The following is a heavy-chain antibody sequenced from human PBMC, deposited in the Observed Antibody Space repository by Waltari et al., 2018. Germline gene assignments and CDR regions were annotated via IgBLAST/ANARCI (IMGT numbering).Heavy chain of an antibody. J-gene: IGHJ4*02. Sequence: QVQLQESGPGLVKPSETLSLTCTVSGGSISSYYWSWIRQPPGKGLEWIGYIYYSGSTNHNPSLKSRVTISVDTSKNQFSLKLSSVTAADTAVYYCARADYYGSGSYYLLDYWGQGTLVTVSS. V-gene: IGHV4-59*01. CDR2: IYYSGST. CDR3: ARADYYGSGSYYLLDY. D-gene: IGHD3-10*01. CDR1: GGSISSYY.